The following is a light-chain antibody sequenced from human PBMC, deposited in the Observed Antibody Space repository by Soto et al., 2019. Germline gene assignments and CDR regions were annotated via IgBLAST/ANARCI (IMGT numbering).Light chain of an antibody. CDR1: SSDVGGYNY. Sequence: SGLTEPASVSGSPGQSITSSCTGTSSDVGGYNYVSWYQQHPGKGPKLMIYEVSNRPSGVSNRFSGSKSGNTATLTISGLQAEDEADYYCSSYTSTTTRVFGTGTKVTV. CDR2: EVS. J-gene: IGLJ1*01. CDR3: SSYTSTTTRV. V-gene: IGLV2-14*03.